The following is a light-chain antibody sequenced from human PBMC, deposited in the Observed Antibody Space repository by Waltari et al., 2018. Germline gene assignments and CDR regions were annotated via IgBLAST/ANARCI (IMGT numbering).Light chain of an antibody. CDR2: DVR. J-gene: IGLJ1*01. CDR3: NSYTSSSTRV. Sequence: QSALTQPASVSGSPGKSITIPCPGPRRHIGTYDLVAWYQQYPREAPKPMIFDVRNRPSGVSHRFSGSKSGNTASLTISGLQAEDEADYYCNSYTSSSTRVFGTGTKVTVL. CDR1: RRHIGTYDL. V-gene: IGLV2-14*03.